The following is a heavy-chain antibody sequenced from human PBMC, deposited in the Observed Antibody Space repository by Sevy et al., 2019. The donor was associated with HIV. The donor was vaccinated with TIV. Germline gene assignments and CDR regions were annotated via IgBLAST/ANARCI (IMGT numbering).Heavy chain of an antibody. J-gene: IGHJ3*02. V-gene: IGHV3-49*04. Sequence: GGSLRLSCTASGFTFGDYAMSWVRQAPGKGLEWVGFIRSKAYGGTTEYAASVKGRFTISRDDSKSIAYLQMNSLKTEDTAVYYCRGYDYVWGSYRPQYDAFDIWGQRTMVTVSS. CDR2: IRSKAYGGTT. D-gene: IGHD3-16*02. CDR1: GFTFGDYA. CDR3: RGYDYVWGSYRPQYDAFDI.